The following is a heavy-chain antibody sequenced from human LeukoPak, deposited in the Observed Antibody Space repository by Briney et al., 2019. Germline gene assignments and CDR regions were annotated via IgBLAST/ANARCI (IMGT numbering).Heavy chain of an antibody. CDR2: ISGSGGST. D-gene: IGHD4-11*01. CDR1: GFTFSSYA. Sequence: GGSLRLSCAASGFTFSSYAMSWVRQAPGKGLGWVSAISGSGGSTYYADSVKGRFTISRDNSKNTLYLQMNSLRAEDTAVYYCTKAPTVTTFGYWGQGTLVTVSS. V-gene: IGHV3-23*01. J-gene: IGHJ4*02. CDR3: TKAPTVTTFGY.